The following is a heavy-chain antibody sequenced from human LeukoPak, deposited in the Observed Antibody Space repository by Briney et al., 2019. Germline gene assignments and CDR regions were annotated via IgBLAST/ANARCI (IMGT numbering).Heavy chain of an antibody. CDR1: GFTFSSYS. CDR2: ISSRSGTI. V-gene: IGHV3-48*02. D-gene: IGHD3-10*01. Sequence: GGSLRLSCAASGFTFSSYSMNWVRQAPGKGLEWVSYISSRSGTIYYADSVKGRFTISRDNAKNSLYLQMNSLRDEDTAVYHWSRDPTGRWAFDIWGQGTMVTVSS. CDR3: SRDPTGRWAFDI. J-gene: IGHJ3*02.